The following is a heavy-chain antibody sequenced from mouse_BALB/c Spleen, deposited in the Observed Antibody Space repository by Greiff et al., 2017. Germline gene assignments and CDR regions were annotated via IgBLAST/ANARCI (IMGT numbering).Heavy chain of an antibody. Sequence: EVMLVESGGGLVKPGGSLKLSCAASGFTFSSYTMSWVRQTPEKRLEWVATISSGGSYTYYPDSVKGRFTISRDNAKNTLYLQMSSLKSEDTAMYYCTRDNEKFAYWGQGTLVTVSA. CDR1: GFTFSSYT. J-gene: IGHJ3*01. V-gene: IGHV5-6-4*01. CDR3: TRDNEKFAY. CDR2: ISSGGSYT.